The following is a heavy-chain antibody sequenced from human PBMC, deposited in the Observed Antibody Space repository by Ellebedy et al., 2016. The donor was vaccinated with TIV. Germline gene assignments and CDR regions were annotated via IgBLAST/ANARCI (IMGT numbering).Heavy chain of an antibody. CDR2: IRSEAHGGTT. V-gene: IGHV3-49*04. CDR1: GFSFSTYA. CDR3: ARVGGGWDHDALDI. J-gene: IGHJ3*02. Sequence: GESLKISCATSGFSFSTYAMSWVRQAPGKGLEWVGFIRSEAHGGTTEYAASVKGRFTISRDDSKSIAYLQMNSLKIEDTAVYYCARVGGGWDHDALDIWGQGTMVTVSS. D-gene: IGHD6-19*01.